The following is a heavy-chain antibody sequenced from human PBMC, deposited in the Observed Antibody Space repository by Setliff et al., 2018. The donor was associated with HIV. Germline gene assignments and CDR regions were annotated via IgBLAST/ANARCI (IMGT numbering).Heavy chain of an antibody. Sequence: SETLSLTCTVSGGSISNYYWSWIRQPPGKGLEWIGYIYYNGRTNYNPSLRSGVTISVDTSKNQFFLRLSSVTAADTAVYYCARHHYSSAYSASNIWGQGTMVTVSS. CDR3: ARHHYSSAYSASNI. V-gene: IGHV4-59*08. CDR1: GGSISNYY. CDR2: IYYNGRT. D-gene: IGHD6-25*01. J-gene: IGHJ3*02.